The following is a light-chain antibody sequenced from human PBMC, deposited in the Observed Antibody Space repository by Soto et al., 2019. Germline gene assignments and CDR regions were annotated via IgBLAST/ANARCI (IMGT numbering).Light chain of an antibody. Sequence: DIVLTQSPGTLSLSPGERATLSCRASQSVSSSYLAWYQHKPGQAPRLLIYGASSRATGIPDRFSGSGSGTDFTLTISRLEPEDFAVYYCHQYGTSPQTFGQGTKVEIK. V-gene: IGKV3-20*01. CDR1: QSVSSSY. CDR2: GAS. J-gene: IGKJ1*01. CDR3: HQYGTSPQT.